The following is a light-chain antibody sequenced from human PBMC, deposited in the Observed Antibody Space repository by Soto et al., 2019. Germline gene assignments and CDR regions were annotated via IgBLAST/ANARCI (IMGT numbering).Light chain of an antibody. J-gene: IGKJ1*01. Sequence: IVMTQPPATLSLSPGERATPSCRACQSVSSSLAWYQQKLGQAPRLLIYEASDRATGIPARFSGSGSGTDFTLIISSLEPEDFAVYYCQQGSTWPWTFGQGTKVDI. CDR3: QQGSTWPWT. CDR2: EAS. CDR1: QSVSSS. V-gene: IGKV3-11*01.